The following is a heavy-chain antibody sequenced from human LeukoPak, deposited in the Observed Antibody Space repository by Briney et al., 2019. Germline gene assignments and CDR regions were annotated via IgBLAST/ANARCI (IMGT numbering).Heavy chain of an antibody. Sequence: HPGGSLRLPCAASGFTFSSYWMSWVRQAPGKGLEWVANINKDGSEKYYVDPVKGRFTISRDNAKNSLYLQMNSLRAEDTAVYYCARDDDWNYEDYWGQGTLVTVSS. CDR1: GFTFSSYW. CDR2: INKDGSEK. D-gene: IGHD1-7*01. V-gene: IGHV3-7*01. J-gene: IGHJ4*02. CDR3: ARDDDWNYEDY.